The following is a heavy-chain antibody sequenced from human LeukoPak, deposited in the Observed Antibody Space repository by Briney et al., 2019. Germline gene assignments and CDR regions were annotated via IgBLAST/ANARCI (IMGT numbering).Heavy chain of an antibody. CDR3: ASLVGKYRYSGSYRTI. CDR2: IYYSGST. CDR1: GGSISSSSYY. D-gene: IGHD1-26*01. J-gene: IGHJ4*02. Sequence: PSETLSLTCTVSGGSISSSSYYWGWIRQPPGKGLEWIGSIYYSGSTYYNPSLKSRVTISVDTSKNQFSLKLSSVTAADTAVYYCASLVGKYRYSGSYRTIWGQGTLVTVSS. V-gene: IGHV4-39*01.